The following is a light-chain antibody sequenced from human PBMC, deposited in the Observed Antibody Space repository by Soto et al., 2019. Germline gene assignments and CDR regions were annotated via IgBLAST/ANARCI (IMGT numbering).Light chain of an antibody. CDR1: RSDVGGYNY. Sequence: QSALTQPPSASGSPGQSVTISCTGTRSDVGGYNYVSWYQQHPGKAPKLMIYEVSKRPSGVPDRFSGSKSGNTASLTVSGLQAEDEADYYCSSYAGSNNPVVFGGGTKLTVL. J-gene: IGLJ2*01. V-gene: IGLV2-8*01. CDR2: EVS. CDR3: SSYAGSNNPVV.